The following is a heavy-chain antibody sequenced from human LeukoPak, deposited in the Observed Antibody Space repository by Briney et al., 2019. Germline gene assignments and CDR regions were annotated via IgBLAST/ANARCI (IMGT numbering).Heavy chain of an antibody. CDR1: GGSISSSSYY. CDR2: IYYSGST. CDR3: ARAHQSDAFDI. Sequence: SETLSLTCTVSGGSISSSSYYWGWIRQPPGKGLEWIGSIYYSGSTYYNPSLKSRVTISVDTSKNQFSLKLSSVTAADTAVYYCARAHQSDAFDIWGQGTMVTVSS. J-gene: IGHJ3*02. V-gene: IGHV4-39*07.